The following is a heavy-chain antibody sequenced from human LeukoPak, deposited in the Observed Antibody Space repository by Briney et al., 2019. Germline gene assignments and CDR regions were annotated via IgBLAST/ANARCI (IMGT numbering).Heavy chain of an antibody. CDR3: ARDILPLYSGYDRTLPDY. CDR2: INPSSGST. CDR1: GYTFTGYY. Sequence: ASVKVSCKASGYTFTGYYIHWVRQAPGQGLEWMGIINPSSGSTSYAQKFPGRVTMTRDTSTSTVYMELSSLRSEDTAMYYCARDILPLYSGYDRTLPDYWGQGTLVTVSS. J-gene: IGHJ4*02. D-gene: IGHD5-12*01. V-gene: IGHV1-46*01.